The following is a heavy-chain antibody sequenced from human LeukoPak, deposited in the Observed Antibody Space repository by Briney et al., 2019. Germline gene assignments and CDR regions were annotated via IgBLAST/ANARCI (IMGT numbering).Heavy chain of an antibody. CDR2: IYYSGST. CDR1: GGSIISYY. D-gene: IGHD5-24*01. CDR3: AITGRGHPPEFDY. J-gene: IGHJ4*02. V-gene: IGHV4-59*08. Sequence: SETLSLTCTVSGGSIISYYWSWIRQPPGKGLEWIGYIYYSGSTNYNPSLKSRVTISVETSKNQFSLKLSSVTAADTAVYYCAITGRGHPPEFDYWGQGTLVTVSS.